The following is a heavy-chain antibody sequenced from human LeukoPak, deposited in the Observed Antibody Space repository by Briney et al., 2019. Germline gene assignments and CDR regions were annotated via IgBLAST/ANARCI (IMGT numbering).Heavy chain of an antibody. CDR1: GGSISSGDYY. D-gene: IGHD2-21*01. V-gene: IGHV4-30-4*01. CDR2: IYYSGST. CDR3: AKVGETDNIDY. J-gene: IGHJ4*02. Sequence: ASETLSLTCTVSGGSISSGDYYWSWIRQPPGKGLEWIGYIYYSGSTYYNPSLKSRVTISVDTSKNQFSLKLSSVTAADTAVYYCAKVGETDNIDYWGQGTLVNVYS.